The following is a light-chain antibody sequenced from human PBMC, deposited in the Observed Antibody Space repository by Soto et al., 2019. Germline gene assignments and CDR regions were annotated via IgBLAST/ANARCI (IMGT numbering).Light chain of an antibody. Sequence: DIQMTQSPSSLSASVGDRVTVTCRASQGISSYLNWYQQKPGKAPKLLIHGASRLQSGVPSRFSGTGSGTDFTLTISSLQPEDVATYYCQQSYSTLWTFSQGTKVDIK. CDR2: GAS. CDR3: QQSYSTLWT. CDR1: QGISSY. V-gene: IGKV1-39*01. J-gene: IGKJ1*01.